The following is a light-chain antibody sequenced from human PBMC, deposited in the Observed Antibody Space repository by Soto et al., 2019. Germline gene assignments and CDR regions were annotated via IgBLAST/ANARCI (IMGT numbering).Light chain of an antibody. CDR2: DAS. Sequence: DIQMTQSPSTLSASVGDRVTITCRASQSISSWLAWYQQKPGKAPKLLIYDASSLESGVPSRFSGSSSETDFILTIDSVHPDDFATYYCQQYTGTFGQGTRVDIK. CDR3: QQYTGT. CDR1: QSISSW. V-gene: IGKV1-5*01. J-gene: IGKJ1*01.